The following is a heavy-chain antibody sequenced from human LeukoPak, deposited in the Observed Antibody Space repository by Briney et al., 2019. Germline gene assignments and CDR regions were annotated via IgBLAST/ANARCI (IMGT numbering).Heavy chain of an antibody. V-gene: IGHV1-46*01. D-gene: IGHD3-3*01. J-gene: IGHJ4*02. CDR3: ARDALYYDFWSGYYRPYNFDY. Sequence: ASVKVSCKASGYTFTSYYMHWVRQAPGQGLEWMGIINPSGGSTSYAQKFQGRVTMTRDTSTSTVYMELSSLRSEDTAVYYCARDALYYDFWSGYYRPYNFDYWGQGTLVTVSS. CDR1: GYTFTSYY. CDR2: INPSGGST.